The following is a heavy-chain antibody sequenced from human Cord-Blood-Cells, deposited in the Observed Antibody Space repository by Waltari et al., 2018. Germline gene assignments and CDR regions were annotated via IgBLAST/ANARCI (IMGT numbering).Heavy chain of an antibody. CDR2: INHSGST. CDR1: GWSFSGYY. V-gene: IGHV4-34*01. CDR3: AGQLLPGY. Sequence: QVQLQQWGVGLLKPSETLSLTCAVSGWSFSGYYWSWIRQPPGKGLEWIGEINHSGSTNYNPSLKSRVTISVDTSKNQFSLKLSSVTAADTAVYYCAGQLLPGYWGQGTLVTVSS. J-gene: IGHJ4*02. D-gene: IGHD2-2*01.